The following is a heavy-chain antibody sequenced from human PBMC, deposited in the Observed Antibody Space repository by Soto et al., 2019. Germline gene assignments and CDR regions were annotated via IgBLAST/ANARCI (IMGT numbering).Heavy chain of an antibody. CDR3: ARGQISYYYDSSGPSTAFDI. CDR2: IWYDGSNK. D-gene: IGHD3-22*01. CDR1: GFTFSSYG. V-gene: IGHV3-33*01. Sequence: GGSLRLSCAASGFTFSSYGMHWVRQAPGKGLEWVAVIWYDGSNKYYADSVKGRFTISRDNSKNTLYLQMNSLRAEDTAVYYCARGQISYYYDSSGPSTAFDIWGQGTMVTVSS. J-gene: IGHJ3*02.